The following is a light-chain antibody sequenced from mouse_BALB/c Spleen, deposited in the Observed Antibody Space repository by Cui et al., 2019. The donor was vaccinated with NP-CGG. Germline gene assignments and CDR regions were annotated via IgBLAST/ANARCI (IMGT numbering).Light chain of an antibody. V-gene: IGLV1*01. J-gene: IGLJ1*01. CDR2: GTK. CDR3: ALWYSNHWV. CDR1: TGAVTTSNY. Sequence: QAVVTQESPLTTSPGERVTLTCRSSTGAVTTSNYANWVQEKPDHLFTGLIGGTKNRAPGVPARFSGSLIGDKAALTITGAQTEDEAIYFCALWYSNHWVFGGGTKLTVL.